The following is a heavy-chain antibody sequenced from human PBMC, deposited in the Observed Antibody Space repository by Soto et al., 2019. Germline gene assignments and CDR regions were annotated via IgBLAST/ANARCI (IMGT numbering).Heavy chain of an antibody. Sequence: GSLRLSCAASGFTFSNAWMNWVRQAPGKGLEWVGRIKSKTDGGTTDYAAPVKGRFTISRDDSKNTLYLQVNSLKTEDTAVYYCTAGLGSQDAFDIWGQGTMVTVSS. CDR1: GFTFSNAW. V-gene: IGHV3-15*07. CDR2: IKSKTDGGTT. CDR3: TAGLGSQDAFDI. J-gene: IGHJ3*02.